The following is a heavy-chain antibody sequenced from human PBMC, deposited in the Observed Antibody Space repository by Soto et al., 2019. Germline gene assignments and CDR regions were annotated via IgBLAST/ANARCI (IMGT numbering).Heavy chain of an antibody. Sequence: SVKVSCKASGGTFSSYAISWVRQAPGQGLEWIGGIIPIFGTANYAQKFQGRVTITADESTSTAYMELSSLRSEDTAVYYCARDEYSSSSRSGSYFQHWGQGTLVTVSS. J-gene: IGHJ1*01. CDR3: ARDEYSSSSRSGSYFQH. D-gene: IGHD6-6*01. CDR1: GGTFSSYA. CDR2: IIPIFGTA. V-gene: IGHV1-69*13.